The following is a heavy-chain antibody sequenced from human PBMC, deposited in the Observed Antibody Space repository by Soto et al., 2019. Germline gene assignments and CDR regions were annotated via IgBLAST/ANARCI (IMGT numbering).Heavy chain of an antibody. D-gene: IGHD3-3*01. V-gene: IGHV4-34*01. Sequence: NPSETLSLTCAVYGGSFSGYYWSWTRQPPGKGLEWIGEINHSGSTNYNPSLKSRVTISVDTSKNQFSLKLSSVTAADTAVYYWARGRITIFGVVIKLYYFDYWGQGTLVTVSS. CDR1: GGSFSGYY. CDR3: ARGRITIFGVVIKLYYFDY. CDR2: INHSGST. J-gene: IGHJ4*02.